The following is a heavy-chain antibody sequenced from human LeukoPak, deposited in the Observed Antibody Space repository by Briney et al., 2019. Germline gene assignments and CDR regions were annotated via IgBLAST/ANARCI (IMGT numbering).Heavy chain of an antibody. D-gene: IGHD3-22*01. V-gene: IGHV3-23*01. J-gene: IGHJ4*02. CDR3: AKGQYYYDSSGYREYHFDY. CDR2: ISGSGGST. Sequence: PGGSLRLSCAASGFTFSSYAMSWVRQAPGKGLEWVSAISGSGGSTYYADSVKGRFTISRDNSKNTLYLQMNSLRAEDTAVYYCAKGQYYYDSSGYREYHFDYWGQGTLVTVSS. CDR1: GFTFSSYA.